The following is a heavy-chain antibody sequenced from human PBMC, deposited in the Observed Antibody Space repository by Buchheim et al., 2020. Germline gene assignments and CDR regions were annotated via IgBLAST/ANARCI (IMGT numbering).Heavy chain of an antibody. V-gene: IGHV3-48*04. CDR1: GFTFSSYA. CDR3: AREVPRRWYFDL. J-gene: IGHJ2*01. D-gene: IGHD2-2*01. CDR2: ISSSTTTI. Sequence: EIQLVESGGDLVQPGGSLRLSCAASGFTFSSYAMNWVRQGPGKGLEWIAYISSSTTTIYYADSVEGRFTVSRDNAKNSLYLQMNSLGAEDTAVYYCAREVPRRWYFDLWGRGTL.